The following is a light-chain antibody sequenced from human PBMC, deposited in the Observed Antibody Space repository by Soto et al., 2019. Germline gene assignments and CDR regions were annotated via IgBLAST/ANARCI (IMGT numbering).Light chain of an antibody. Sequence: QSVLTQPPSLSGAPGQRVTISCTGGSSNIGAGYDVHWYQQLPGAPPKLLIYGNTNRPSGVPDRFPGSKSGSSAFLAITGLQAGDEADYYCQSYDMSQRGDVVFGGGTKLTVL. V-gene: IGLV1-40*01. CDR2: GNT. J-gene: IGLJ2*01. CDR1: SSNIGAGYD. CDR3: QSYDMSQRGDVV.